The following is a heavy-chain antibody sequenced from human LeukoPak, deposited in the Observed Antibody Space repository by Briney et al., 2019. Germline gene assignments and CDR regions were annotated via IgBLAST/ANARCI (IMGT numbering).Heavy chain of an antibody. V-gene: IGHV3-23*01. Sequence: PGGSLRLSCAASGFTFSNYAMSWVRQATGRGVEWVAGISGTSGTINYAAPVEGRFTISRDNSKNTLYLQVNSLRVDDMAVYYCAKRLGDPRAFDYWGQGTLVTVSS. CDR3: AKRLGDPRAFDY. J-gene: IGHJ4*02. D-gene: IGHD2-21*02. CDR2: ISGTSGTI. CDR1: GFTFSNYA.